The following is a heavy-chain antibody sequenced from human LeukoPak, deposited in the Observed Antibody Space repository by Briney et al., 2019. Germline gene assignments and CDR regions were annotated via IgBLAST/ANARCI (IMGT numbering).Heavy chain of an antibody. CDR3: ARANMVFGVDIEQNWFDL. CDR2: ISGYNGNT. J-gene: IGHJ5*02. V-gene: IGHV1-18*01. D-gene: IGHD3-3*01. Sequence: ASVKVSCKASGDTFNRHGINWVRQAPGQGLEWFGWISGYNGNTNYERKVQGRVTLTRDASTSTAYMELRNLRSDDTAVYFCARANMVFGVDIEQNWFDLWGQGTRVIVSS. CDR1: GDTFNRHG.